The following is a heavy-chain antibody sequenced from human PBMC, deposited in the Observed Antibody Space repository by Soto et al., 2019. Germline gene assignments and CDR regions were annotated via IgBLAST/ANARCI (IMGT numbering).Heavy chain of an antibody. CDR2: INSDGSSP. CDR1: GFTFSSYW. Sequence: EVQLVESGGGLVQPGGFLRLSCEASGFTFSSYWMHWVRQGPGKGLEWLSLINSDGSSPNYADSVKGRFTVSRDNAKNTLFLQMNSLRVDDTGIYYCTRDRRISGFDPWGQGTLVTVSS. D-gene: IGHD3-16*02. CDR3: TRDRRISGFDP. V-gene: IGHV3-74*01. J-gene: IGHJ5*02.